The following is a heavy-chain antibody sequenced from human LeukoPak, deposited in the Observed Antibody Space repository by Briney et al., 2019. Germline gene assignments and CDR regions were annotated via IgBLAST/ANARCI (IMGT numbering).Heavy chain of an antibody. V-gene: IGHV4-39*07. J-gene: IGHJ4*02. CDR1: GGSISRSSYY. CDR3: ATGNRYYFDY. CDR2: IYYSGST. D-gene: IGHD1-14*01. Sequence: SETLSLTCTVSGGSISRSSYYWGWIRQPPGKGLEWIGSIYYSGSTYYNPSLKSRVTISVDRSKNQFSLKLSSVTAADTAVYYCATGNRYYFDYWGQGTLVTVSS.